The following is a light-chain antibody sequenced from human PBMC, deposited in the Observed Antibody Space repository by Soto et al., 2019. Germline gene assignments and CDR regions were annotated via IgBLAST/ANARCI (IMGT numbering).Light chain of an antibody. V-gene: IGKV3-15*01. Sequence: EIVMTQSPATLSVSPGERATLSCRASQSVSSNLAWYQQKPGQAPRLLIYGASTRATGIPARFSGSGSGTEFPLTISSLQSEDFAVYYCQQYNNWLPLTFGGGTRVRSN. J-gene: IGKJ4*01. CDR2: GAS. CDR1: QSVSSN. CDR3: QQYNNWLPLT.